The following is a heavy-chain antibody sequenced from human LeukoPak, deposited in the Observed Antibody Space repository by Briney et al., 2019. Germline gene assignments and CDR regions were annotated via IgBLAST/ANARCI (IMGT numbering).Heavy chain of an antibody. CDR2: IKYDGSEI. CDR1: GFTFSNYW. J-gene: IGHJ3*02. V-gene: IGHV3-7*04. CDR3: TRDEI. Sequence: QPGGSLRLPCAASGFTFSNYWMSWVRQAPGKGLEWVAYIKYDGSEIDYVDSVKGRFTISRDNAKNSLYLEMNSLRAEDTAVYYCTRDEIWGQGTMVTVSS.